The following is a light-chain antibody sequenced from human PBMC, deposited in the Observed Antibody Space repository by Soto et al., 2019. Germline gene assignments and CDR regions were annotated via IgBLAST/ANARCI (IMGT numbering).Light chain of an antibody. CDR3: QQYGSSPRT. V-gene: IGKV3-20*01. J-gene: IGKJ1*01. CDR2: GAS. CDR1: QSISSN. Sequence: EIVMTQSPATLSVSPGERATLSCTASQSISSNLAWYQQKPGQAPRLLIYGASSRATGIPDRFSGSGSGTDFNLTISSLETEDFAVYYCQQYGSSPRTFGQGTKVDIK.